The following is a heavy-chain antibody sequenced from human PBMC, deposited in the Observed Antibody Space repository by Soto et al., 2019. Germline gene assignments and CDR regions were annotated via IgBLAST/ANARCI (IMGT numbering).Heavy chain of an antibody. J-gene: IGHJ5*02. V-gene: IGHV4-31*03. CDR1: GGSISSGGYY. CDR3: ARDYYGSGSSNTWFDP. D-gene: IGHD3-10*01. CDR2: IYYSGST. Sequence: QVQLQESGPGLVKPSQTLSLTCTVSGGSISSGGYYWSWIRQHPGKGLEWIGYIYYSGSTYYNPSLKSRVTISVDTSKNQFSLKLSSVTAADTAVYYCARDYYGSGSSNTWFDPWGQGTLVTVSS.